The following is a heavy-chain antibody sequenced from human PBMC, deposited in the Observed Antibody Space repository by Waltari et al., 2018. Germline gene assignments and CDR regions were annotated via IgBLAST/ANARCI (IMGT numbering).Heavy chain of an antibody. Sequence: EVQLVESGGGLVKPGGSLRLSCAASGFTFSSYAIRWVRQAPGKGLEWVSAISGSGGSTYYADSVKGRFTISRDNSKNTLYLQMNSLRAEDTAVYYCAKVVTMVQGAMGYWGQGTLVTVSS. V-gene: IGHV3-23*04. D-gene: IGHD3-10*01. CDR2: ISGSGGST. CDR1: GFTFSSYA. J-gene: IGHJ4*02. CDR3: AKVVTMVQGAMGY.